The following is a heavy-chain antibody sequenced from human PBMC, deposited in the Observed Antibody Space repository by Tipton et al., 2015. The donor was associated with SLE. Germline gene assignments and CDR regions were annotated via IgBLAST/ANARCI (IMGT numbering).Heavy chain of an antibody. J-gene: IGHJ6*02. V-gene: IGHV1-18*01. Sequence: QLVQSGAEVKKPGASVKVSCKASGYTFTSYGISWVRQAPGQGLEWMGWINAYNGNTNYAQKLQGRVTMTTYTSTSTAYMELRSLRSDDTAVYYCARGGSCSSTSCSPRYYYGMDVWGQGTTVTVSS. CDR1: GYTFTSYG. CDR2: INAYNGNT. CDR3: ARGGSCSSTSCSPRYYYGMDV. D-gene: IGHD2-2*01.